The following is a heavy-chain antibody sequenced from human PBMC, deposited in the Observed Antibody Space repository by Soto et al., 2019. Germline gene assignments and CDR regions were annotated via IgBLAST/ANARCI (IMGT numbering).Heavy chain of an antibody. CDR2: IWYDGSNK. D-gene: IGHD6-13*01. J-gene: IGHJ2*01. V-gene: IGHV3-33*03. Sequence: KGLVWVAVIWYDGSNKYYADSVKGRFTISRDHANNSLYLQMNSLRAEDTAVYYCAFFFQAEAGIRDTVPVSAFLVNRSSDL. CDR3: AFFFQAEAGIRDTVPVSAFLVNRSSDL.